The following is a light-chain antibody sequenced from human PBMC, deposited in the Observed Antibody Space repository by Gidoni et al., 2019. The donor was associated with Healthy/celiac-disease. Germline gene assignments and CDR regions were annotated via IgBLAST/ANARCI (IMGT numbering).Light chain of an antibody. CDR3: NSRDSSGNHLV. Sequence: SSELTQDTAVSVALGQTVRITCKGDSLRSYYASWYQQKPGQAPVLVIYGKNNRPPGIPDRFSGSSSGNTASLTITGAQAEDEADYYCNSRDSSGNHLVFGGGTKLTVL. J-gene: IGLJ2*01. V-gene: IGLV3-19*01. CDR2: GKN. CDR1: SLRSYY.